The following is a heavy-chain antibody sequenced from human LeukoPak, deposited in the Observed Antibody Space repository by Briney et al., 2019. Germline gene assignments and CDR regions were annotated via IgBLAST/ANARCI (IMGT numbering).Heavy chain of an antibody. V-gene: IGHV3-9*01. CDR3: AKDRCSNGIGCYYYYMDV. J-gene: IGHJ6*03. Sequence: SLRLSCAASGFTFDDYAMHWVRQAPGKGLEWVSGISWNSGSIGYADSVKGRFTISRDNAKNSLYLQMNSLRAEDTAVYYCAKDRCSNGIGCYYYYMDVWGKGTTVTISS. CDR1: GFTFDDYA. CDR2: ISWNSGSI. D-gene: IGHD2-8*01.